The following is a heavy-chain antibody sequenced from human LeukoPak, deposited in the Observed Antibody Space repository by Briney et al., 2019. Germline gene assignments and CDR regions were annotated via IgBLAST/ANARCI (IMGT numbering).Heavy chain of an antibody. V-gene: IGHV4-34*01. Sequence: SETLSLTCAVYGGSFSGYYWSWIRQPPGKGLEWIGEINHSGSTNYNPSLKSRVTISVDTSKNQFPLKLSSVTAADTAVYYCARGPYADYWGQGTLVTVSS. CDR3: ARGPYADY. CDR2: INHSGST. J-gene: IGHJ4*02. CDR1: GGSFSGYY. D-gene: IGHD4-17*01.